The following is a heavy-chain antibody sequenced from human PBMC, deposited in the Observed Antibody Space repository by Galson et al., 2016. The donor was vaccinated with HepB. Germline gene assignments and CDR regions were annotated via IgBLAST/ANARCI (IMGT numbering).Heavy chain of an antibody. CDR2: IWYDGSNK. V-gene: IGHV3-33*01. J-gene: IGHJ6*02. CDR1: GFTFSSFG. D-gene: IGHD3-9*01. Sequence: SLRLSCAASGFTFSSFGMYWVRQAPGKGLEWVAVIWYDGSNKYYADSVKGRFTISRDNSKNTLYLQMNSLRAEDTAVYYCARDRDTILSYYGMDVWGQGTLVTVSS. CDR3: ARDRDTILSYYGMDV.